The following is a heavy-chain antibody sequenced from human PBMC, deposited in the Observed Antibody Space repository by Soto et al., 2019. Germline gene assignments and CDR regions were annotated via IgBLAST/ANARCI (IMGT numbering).Heavy chain of an antibody. Sequence: EVQLLESGGGLVQPGGSLRLSCAASGFTFSTSGMSWVRQAPGKGLEWVSSISGSGDYTNYADSVKGRFTISRDNSKNTLYLQINSLTAGDTAVYYCENHGGFEIWGQGTMVAVSS. J-gene: IGHJ3*02. D-gene: IGHD4-17*01. CDR1: GFTFSTSG. V-gene: IGHV3-23*01. CDR3: ENHGGFEI. CDR2: ISGSGDYT.